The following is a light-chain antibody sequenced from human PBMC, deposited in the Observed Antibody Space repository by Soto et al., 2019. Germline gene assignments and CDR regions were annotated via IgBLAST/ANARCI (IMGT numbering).Light chain of an antibody. CDR3: QQSGSSPWT. J-gene: IGKJ1*01. Sequence: EIVLTQSPGTLSLSAGDRATLSCRASQSVSSNYLAWYQQKPGQTPRLLIYGASSRATGIPDRFSGSGSGTDFTLTLSRLEPEDFAVYYCQQSGSSPWTFGQGTKVEIK. CDR2: GAS. V-gene: IGKV3-20*01. CDR1: QSVSSNY.